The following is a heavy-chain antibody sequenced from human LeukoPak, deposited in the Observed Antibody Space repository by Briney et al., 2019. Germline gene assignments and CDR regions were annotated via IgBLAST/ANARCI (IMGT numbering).Heavy chain of an antibody. D-gene: IGHD6-6*01. CDR2: ISYDGSNK. Sequence: GGSLRLSCAASGFTFSSYAMHWVRQAPGKGLGWVAVISYDGSNKYYADSVKGRFTISRDNSKNTLYLQMNSLRAEDTAVYYCARDRIAAYNWFDPWGQGTLVTVSS. J-gene: IGHJ5*02. CDR3: ARDRIAAYNWFDP. CDR1: GFTFSSYA. V-gene: IGHV3-30*01.